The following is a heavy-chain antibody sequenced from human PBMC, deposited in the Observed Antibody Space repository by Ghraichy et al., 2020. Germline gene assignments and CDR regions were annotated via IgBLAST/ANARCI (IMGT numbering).Heavy chain of an antibody. CDR2: IIPIFGTA. CDR3: ASPRPADITMIVPLGYGMDV. V-gene: IGHV1-69*13. Sequence: SVKVSCKASGGTFSSYAISWVRQAPGQGLEWMGGIIPIFGTANYAQKFQGRVTITADESTSTAYMELSSLRSEDTAVYYCASPRPADITMIVPLGYGMDVWGQGTTVTVSS. J-gene: IGHJ6*02. CDR1: GGTFSSYA. D-gene: IGHD3-22*01.